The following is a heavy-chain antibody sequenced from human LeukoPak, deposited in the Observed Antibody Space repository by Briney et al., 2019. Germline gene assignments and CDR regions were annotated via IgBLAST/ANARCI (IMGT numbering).Heavy chain of an antibody. CDR3: ARDEWLEQLAYYFDS. CDR1: GYTFTSYG. CDR2: ISAYNGNT. V-gene: IGHV1-18*01. Sequence: ASVKVSCKASGYTFTSYGISWVRQAPGQGLEWMGWISAYNGNTNYAQKLQGRVTMTTDTSTSTAYMELRSLRPEDTALYYCARDEWLEQLAYYFDSWGQGTLVTVSS. D-gene: IGHD1-1*01. J-gene: IGHJ4*02.